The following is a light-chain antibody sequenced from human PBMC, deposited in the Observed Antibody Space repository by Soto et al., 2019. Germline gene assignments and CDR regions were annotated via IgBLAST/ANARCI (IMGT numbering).Light chain of an antibody. Sequence: EVVMTQSPATLSVSPGERATLSCRASQSVSSNLAWYQQKPGQAPRLLIYGASTRATGVPARLSGSGSGTEFTLTISSRQSEDFAVYYCQQYNRWRTFGQGTKVEIK. J-gene: IGKJ1*01. V-gene: IGKV3-15*01. CDR1: QSVSSN. CDR2: GAS. CDR3: QQYNRWRT.